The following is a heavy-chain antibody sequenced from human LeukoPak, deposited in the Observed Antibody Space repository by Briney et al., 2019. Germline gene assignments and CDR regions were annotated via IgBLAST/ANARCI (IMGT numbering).Heavy chain of an antibody. CDR2: IYHSGST. V-gene: IGHV4-38-2*02. CDR1: GYSISSGYY. J-gene: IGHJ4*02. D-gene: IGHD2-15*01. CDR3: ARSRDRGYCSGGSCYSMLNY. Sequence: SETLSLTCTVCGYSISSGYYWGWIRQPPGKGLEWIGSIYHSGSTYYNPSLKSRVTISVDTSKNQFSLKLSSVTAADTAVYYCARSRDRGYCSGGSCYSMLNYWGQGTLVTVSS.